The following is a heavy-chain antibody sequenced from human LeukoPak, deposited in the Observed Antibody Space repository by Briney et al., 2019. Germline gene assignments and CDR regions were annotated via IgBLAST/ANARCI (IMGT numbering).Heavy chain of an antibody. CDR1: GFTFSNAW. CDR3: ARKVGGTMLRMGDFDY. V-gene: IGHV3-21*06. Sequence: PGGSLRLSCAASGFTFSNAWMSWVRQAPGKGLEWVSSIDTTSNYIYYADSVKGRFTISRDNAKNSLYLQMNSLRAEDTAVYYCARKVGGTMLRMGDFDYWGQGTLLTVSS. D-gene: IGHD2-8*01. J-gene: IGHJ4*02. CDR2: IDTTSNYI.